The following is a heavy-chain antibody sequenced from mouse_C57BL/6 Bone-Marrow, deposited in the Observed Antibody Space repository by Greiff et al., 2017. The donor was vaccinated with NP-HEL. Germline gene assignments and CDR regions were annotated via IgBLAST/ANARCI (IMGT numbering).Heavy chain of an antibody. J-gene: IGHJ1*03. CDR2: INPYNGGT. CDR1: GYTFTDYY. CDR3: APYYDYDGRYFDV. D-gene: IGHD2-4*01. Sequence: EVQLKESGPVLVKPGASVKMSCKASGYTFTDYYMNWVKQSHGKSLEWIGVINPYNGGTSYNQKFKGKATLTVDKSSSTAYMELNSLTSEDSAVYYCAPYYDYDGRYFDVWGTGTTVTVSS. V-gene: IGHV1-19*01.